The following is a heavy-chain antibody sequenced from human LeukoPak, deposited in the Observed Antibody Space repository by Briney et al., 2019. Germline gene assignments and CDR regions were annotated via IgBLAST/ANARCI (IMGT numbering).Heavy chain of an antibody. J-gene: IGHJ4*02. CDR1: GGSISSGSYY. D-gene: IGHD3-10*01. V-gene: IGHV4-61*02. CDR3: ARGRSYYGSGAPFDW. CDR2: VYTSGST. Sequence: PSETLSLTCSVSGGSISSGSYYWSWIRQSAGKGLEWIGRVYTSGSTNYNPSLKSRVTISVDTSKNQFSLKLSSVTAADTAVYYCARGRSYYGSGAPFDWWGQGTLVTVSS.